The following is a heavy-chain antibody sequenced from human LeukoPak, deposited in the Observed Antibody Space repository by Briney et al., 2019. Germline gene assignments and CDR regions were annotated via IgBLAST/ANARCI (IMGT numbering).Heavy chain of an antibody. CDR1: GGTFISYA. CDR3: ARGAVLRFLGGTFDY. CDR2: IIPIFGTA. V-gene: IGHV1-69*13. D-gene: IGHD3-3*01. Sequence: ASVKVSCKASGGTFISYAISWVRQAPGQGLEWMGGIIPIFGTANYAQKFQGRVTITADESTSTAYMELSSLRSEDTAVYYCARGAVLRFLGGTFDYWGQGTLITVSS. J-gene: IGHJ4*02.